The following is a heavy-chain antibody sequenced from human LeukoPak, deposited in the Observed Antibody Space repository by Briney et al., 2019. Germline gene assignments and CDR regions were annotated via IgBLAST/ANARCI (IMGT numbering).Heavy chain of an antibody. CDR2: IWNDGSRA. CDR1: GFTFSRYG. J-gene: IGHJ4*02. V-gene: IGHV3-33*01. CDR3: AGDDDRLGNNFDY. D-gene: IGHD3-16*01. Sequence: GGSLRLSCAASGFTFSRYGMHWVRQAPGKGLEWVAVIWNDGSRAAYADSVKGRFTITRDNSENTLNLQMNSLRAEDTAVYYCAGDDDRLGNNFDYWGQGTLVTVSS.